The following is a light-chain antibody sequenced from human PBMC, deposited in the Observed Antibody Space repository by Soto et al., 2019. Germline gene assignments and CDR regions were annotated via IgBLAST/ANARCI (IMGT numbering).Light chain of an antibody. Sequence: EIVLTQSPATLSLSPGERVTLSCRASQSVRSNLAWYQQKPGQAPRLLIYDASNRATGIPARFSGSGSGTDFTLAISSLEPEDFAVYYCQDRSNWPWTFGQGTKVEIQ. CDR3: QDRSNWPWT. V-gene: IGKV3-11*01. J-gene: IGKJ1*01. CDR1: QSVRSN. CDR2: DAS.